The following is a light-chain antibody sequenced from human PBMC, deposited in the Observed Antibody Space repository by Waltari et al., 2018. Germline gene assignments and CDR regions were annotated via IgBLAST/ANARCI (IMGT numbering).Light chain of an antibody. CDR2: WAS. V-gene: IGKV4-1*01. Sequence: DIVMTQSPDSLAVSLGERAPINCKSSQTVMYFSNNKDYLAWYQQKPGQPPSLLIYWASTREAGVPDRFSGSGSGTDFTLTINGLQPEDAAVYFCHQYYLTPWTFGQGTKLEIK. J-gene: IGKJ1*01. CDR3: HQYYLTPWT. CDR1: QTVMYFSNNKDY.